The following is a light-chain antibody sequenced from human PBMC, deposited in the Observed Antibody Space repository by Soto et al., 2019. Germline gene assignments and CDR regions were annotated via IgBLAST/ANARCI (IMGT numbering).Light chain of an antibody. Sequence: QSALTQPASVSGSPGQSITFSCTGTSSDVGDYNYVAWYQQHPGKVPKLMIYDVSNRPSGVSNRFSGSQSGNTASLTISGLQAEDEADYYCSSYTTGRTLLFGGGTKVTVL. CDR3: SSYTTGRTLL. J-gene: IGLJ2*01. CDR2: DVS. CDR1: SSDVGDYNY. V-gene: IGLV2-14*01.